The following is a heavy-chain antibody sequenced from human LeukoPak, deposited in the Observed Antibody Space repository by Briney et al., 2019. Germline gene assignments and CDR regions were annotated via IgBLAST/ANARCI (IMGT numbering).Heavy chain of an antibody. CDR1: GYTFTSYG. V-gene: IGHV1-18*01. J-gene: IGHJ4*02. Sequence: GASVKVSCKASGYTFTSYGISWVRQAPGQGLEWMGWISAYNGNTNYAQKLQGRVTMTTDTSTSTAYMELRSLRSDDTAVYYCARDYYDSGGYGWKGDYWGQGTLVTVSS. CDR3: ARDYYDSGGYGWKGDY. D-gene: IGHD3-22*01. CDR2: ISAYNGNT.